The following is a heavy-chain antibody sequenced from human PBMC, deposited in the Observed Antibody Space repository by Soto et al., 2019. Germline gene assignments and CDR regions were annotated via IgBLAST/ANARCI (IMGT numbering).Heavy chain of an antibody. CDR3: ARCTVDIIVTSDWCNWFDP. CDR2: VSGSGGTT. CDR1: GFTFSNYA. J-gene: IGHJ5*02. V-gene: IGHV3-23*01. Sequence: EVQLLESGGGLVQPGGSLRLSCAASGFTFSNYAMSWVRQAPGKGLEWVSAVSGSGGTTYYADSVRGRFTISRDNSKNTLYLQMNSLRAEDTAIYFCARCTVDIIVTSDWCNWFDPWGKGTLVTVSS. D-gene: IGHD5-12*01.